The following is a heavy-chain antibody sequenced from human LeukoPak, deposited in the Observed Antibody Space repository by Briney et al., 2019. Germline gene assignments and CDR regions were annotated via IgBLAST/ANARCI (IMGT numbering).Heavy chain of an antibody. J-gene: IGHJ4*02. V-gene: IGHV4-34*01. CDR3: ARSTRGYDQTFDC. Sequence: SETLSLTCAVYGGSFSGYYWSWIRQPPGKGLEWIGEINHSGSTNYNPSLKSRVTISVDTSKNQFSLKLSSVTAADTAVYYCARSTRGYDQTFDCWGQGTLVTVSS. D-gene: IGHD5-12*01. CDR1: GGSFSGYY. CDR2: INHSGST.